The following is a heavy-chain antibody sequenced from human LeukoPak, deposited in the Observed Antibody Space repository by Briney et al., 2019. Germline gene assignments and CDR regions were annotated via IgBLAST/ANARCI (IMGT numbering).Heavy chain of an antibody. D-gene: IGHD3-22*01. J-gene: IGHJ4*02. CDR2: ISYDGSNK. V-gene: IGHV3-30*03. Sequence: GRSLRLSCAASGFTFSSYGMHWVRQAPGKGLEWVAVISYDGSNKYYADSVKGRFTISRDNSKNTLYLQMNSLRAEDTAVYYCARGSITMTWGQGTLVTVSS. CDR1: GFTFSSYG. CDR3: ARGSITMT.